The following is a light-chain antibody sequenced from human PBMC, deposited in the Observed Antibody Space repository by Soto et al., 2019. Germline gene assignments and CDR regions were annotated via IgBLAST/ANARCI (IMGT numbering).Light chain of an antibody. CDR1: SSDVGGYKY. CDR3: CSYAGSYIWV. V-gene: IGLV2-11*01. Sequence: QSALTQPRSVSGSPGQSVTISCTGTSSDVGGYKYVSWYQQHPGKAPKLMIYDVSERPSGVPDRFSGSKSGNTASLTISGLQAEDEADYYCCSYAGSYIWVFGGGTKVTVL. J-gene: IGLJ3*02. CDR2: DVS.